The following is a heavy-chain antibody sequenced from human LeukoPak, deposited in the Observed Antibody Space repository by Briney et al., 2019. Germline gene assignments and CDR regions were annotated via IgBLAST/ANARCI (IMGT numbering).Heavy chain of an antibody. V-gene: IGHV3-30*02. CDR3: AKDNIVVVPAADDAFDI. Sequence: GSLRLSCAASGFTFSSYGMHWVRQAPGKGLEGVAFIRYDGSNKYYADSVKGRFTISRDNSKNTLYLQMDSLRAEDTAVYYCAKDNIVVVPAADDAFDIWGQGTMVTVSS. D-gene: IGHD2-2*01. J-gene: IGHJ3*02. CDR1: GFTFSSYG. CDR2: IRYDGSNK.